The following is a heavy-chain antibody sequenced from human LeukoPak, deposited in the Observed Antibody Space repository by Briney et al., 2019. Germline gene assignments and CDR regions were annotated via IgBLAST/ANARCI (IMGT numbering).Heavy chain of an antibody. CDR2: IYSGGST. J-gene: IGHJ4*02. D-gene: IGHD6-19*01. V-gene: IGHV3-53*01. Sequence: GGSLRLSCAASGFTVSSNYMSWVRQAPGKGLEWVSVIYSGGSTSYADSVKGRFTISRDNSKNTLCLEMNSLRAADTAVYYCAREVSGSSFFDHGGKGTLVTVSS. CDR3: AREVSGSSFFDH. CDR1: GFTVSSNY.